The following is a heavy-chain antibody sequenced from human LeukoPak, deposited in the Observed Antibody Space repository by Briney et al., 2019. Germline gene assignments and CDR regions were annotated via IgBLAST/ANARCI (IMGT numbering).Heavy chain of an antibody. CDR1: GYTFTSYD. V-gene: IGHV1-8*01. Sequence: ASVKVSCKAPGYTFTSYDINWGRQATGQGLEWMGWMNPNSGNTGYAQKFQGRVTMTRNSSISTAYMELSSLRSEDTSVYYCARSYGDYVLGYWGQGTLVTVSS. J-gene: IGHJ4*02. CDR2: MNPNSGNT. D-gene: IGHD3-16*01. CDR3: ARSYGDYVLGY.